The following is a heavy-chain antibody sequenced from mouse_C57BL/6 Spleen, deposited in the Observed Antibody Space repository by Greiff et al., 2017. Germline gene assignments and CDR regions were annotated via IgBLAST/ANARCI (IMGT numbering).Heavy chain of an antibody. D-gene: IGHD2-5*01. J-gene: IGHJ4*01. CDR2: ISSGSSTI. Sequence: EVQLQQSGGGLVKPGGSLKLSCAASGFTFSDYGMHWVRQAPEKGLEWVAYISSGSSTIYYADTVKGRFTISRDNAKNTLFLQMTSLRSEDTAMYYCARVYSNYPYAMDYWGQGTSVTVSS. CDR1: GFTFSDYG. CDR3: ARVYSNYPYAMDY. V-gene: IGHV5-17*01.